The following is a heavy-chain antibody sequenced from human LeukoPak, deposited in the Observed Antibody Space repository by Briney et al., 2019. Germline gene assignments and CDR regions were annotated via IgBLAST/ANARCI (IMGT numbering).Heavy chain of an antibody. CDR1: GFTFSNAC. CDR3: TTGTWIQLWLADY. D-gene: IGHD5-18*01. V-gene: IGHV3-15*01. CDR2: IKRKADGGTT. J-gene: IGHJ4*02. Sequence: GGSLTLSCAASGFTFSNACMSWVRQAPGKGLEWVGHIKRKADGGTTDFAAPVKGRFTISRDDSKNTLFLQMNSLKTEDTAVYYCTTGTWIQLWLADYWGQGTLVTVSS.